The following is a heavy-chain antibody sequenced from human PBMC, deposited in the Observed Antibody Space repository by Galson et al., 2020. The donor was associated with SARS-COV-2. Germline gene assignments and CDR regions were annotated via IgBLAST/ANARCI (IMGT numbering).Heavy chain of an antibody. V-gene: IGHV3-23*01. D-gene: IGHD3-22*01. CDR2: ISGSGGST. CDR1: GFTFSSYA. Sequence: GESLKISCAASGFTFSSYAMSWVRQAPGKGLEWVSAISGSGGSTYYADSVKGRFTISRDNSKNTLYLQMNSLRAEDTAVYYCAKGQWLLLTNLDYWGQGTLVTVSS. CDR3: AKGQWLLLTNLDY. J-gene: IGHJ4*02.